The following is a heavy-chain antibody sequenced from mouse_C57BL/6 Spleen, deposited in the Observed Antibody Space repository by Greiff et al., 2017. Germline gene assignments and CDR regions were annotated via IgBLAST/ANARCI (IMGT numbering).Heavy chain of an antibody. D-gene: IGHD2-5*01. CDR3: ARRTDYYSNLYYFDY. J-gene: IGHJ2*01. CDR2: IDPNRGGT. Sequence: VKQSCTASGYTFTSYWMHWVKQRPGRGLEWIGRIDPNRGGTMYNEKFISKATLTVDKPSSTAYRQHSRLTSEDSAVYYCARRTDYYSNLYYFDYWDQGTTLTVSS. V-gene: IGHV1-72*01. CDR1: GYTFTSYW.